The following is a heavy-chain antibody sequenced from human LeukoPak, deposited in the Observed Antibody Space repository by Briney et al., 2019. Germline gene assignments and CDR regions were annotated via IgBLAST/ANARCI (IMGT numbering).Heavy chain of an antibody. J-gene: IGHJ3*02. D-gene: IGHD3-22*01. CDR3: ARNYDSSGFPI. CDR1: GYRFATYA. Sequence: ASVKVSCKTSGYRFATYAITWVRQAPGQGLEWMGGIIPIFGTANYAQKFRGRVTITADESTSTAYMELSSLRSEDTAVYYCARNYDSSGFPIWGQGTMVTVSS. V-gene: IGHV1-69*13. CDR2: IIPIFGTA.